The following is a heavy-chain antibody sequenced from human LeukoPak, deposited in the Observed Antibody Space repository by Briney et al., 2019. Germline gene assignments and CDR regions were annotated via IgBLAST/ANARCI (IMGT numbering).Heavy chain of an antibody. CDR2: IYYSGST. J-gene: IGHJ4*02. CDR3: ARVGYNWNFRGYFDY. D-gene: IGHD1-7*01. V-gene: IGHV4-39*07. CDR1: GGSISSSSYY. Sequence: SETLSLTCTVSGGSISSSSYYWGWIRQPPGKGPEWIGSIYYSGSTYYNPSLKSRVTISVDTSKNQFSLKLSSVTAADTAVYYCARVGYNWNFRGYFDYWGQGTLVTVSS.